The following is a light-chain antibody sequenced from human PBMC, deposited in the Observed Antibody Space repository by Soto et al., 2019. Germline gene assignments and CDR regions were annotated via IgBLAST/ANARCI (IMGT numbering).Light chain of an antibody. V-gene: IGLV1-44*01. CDR3: STWDDSLDGVE. Sequence: QAVVTQPPSASGTPGQTVTISCSGSSSNIGTNTVHWYRQLPGTAPKLLIYSNNQRPSGVPDRFSGSKSGTSASLAISGLQSEDEADYYCSTWDDSLDGVEFGGGTKVTVL. J-gene: IGLJ2*01. CDR1: SSNIGTNT. CDR2: SNN.